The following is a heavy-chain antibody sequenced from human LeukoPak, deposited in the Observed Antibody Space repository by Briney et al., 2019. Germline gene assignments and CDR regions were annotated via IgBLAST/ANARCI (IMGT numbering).Heavy chain of an antibody. CDR2: ISGSGGST. J-gene: IGHJ4*02. CDR3: AKSPYYYDSSGNDY. CDR1: GFTFSSCA. V-gene: IGHV3-23*01. Sequence: PGGSLRLSCAASGFTFSSCAMSWVRQAPGKGLEWVSAISGSGGSTCYADSVKGRFTISRDNSKNTLYLQMNSLRAEDTAVYYCAKSPYYYDSSGNDYWGQGTLVTVSS. D-gene: IGHD3-22*01.